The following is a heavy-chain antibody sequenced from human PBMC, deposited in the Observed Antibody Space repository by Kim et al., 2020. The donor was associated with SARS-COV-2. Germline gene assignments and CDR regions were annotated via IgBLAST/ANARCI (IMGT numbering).Heavy chain of an antibody. J-gene: IGHJ4*02. CDR3: ARRYGGIDY. Sequence: GGSLRLSCAASGFTFSSYGMHWVRQAPGKGLEWVAVISYDGSNKYYADSVKGRFTISRDNSKNTLYLQMNSLRAEDTAVYYCARRYGGIDYWGQGTLVTVSS. CDR1: GFTFSSYG. CDR2: ISYDGSNK. V-gene: IGHV3-33*05. D-gene: IGHD4-17*01.